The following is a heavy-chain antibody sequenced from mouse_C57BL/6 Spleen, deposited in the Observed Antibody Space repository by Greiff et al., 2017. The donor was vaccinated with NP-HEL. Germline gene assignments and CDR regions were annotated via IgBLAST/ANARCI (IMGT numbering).Heavy chain of an antibody. J-gene: IGHJ2*01. V-gene: IGHV3-6*01. CDR2: ISYDGSN. D-gene: IGHD1-1*01. Sequence: VQLQESGPGLVKPSQSLSLTCSVTGYSITSGYYWNWIRQFPGNKLEWMGYISYDGSNNYNPSLKNRISITRDTSKNQFFLKLNSVTTEDTATYYCAREGTTVVKDFDYWGQSTTLTVSS. CDR3: AREGTTVVKDFDY. CDR1: GYSITSGYY.